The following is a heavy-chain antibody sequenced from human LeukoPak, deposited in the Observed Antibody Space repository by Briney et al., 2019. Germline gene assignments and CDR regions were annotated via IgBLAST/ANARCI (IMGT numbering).Heavy chain of an antibody. Sequence: SVKVSCKASGGTFSSYAISWVRQAPGQGLERLGGIIPIFGTANYAQKFQGRVTITADESTSTAYMELSSLRSEDTAVYYCARDSGSQGWFDPWGQGTLVTVSS. CDR3: ARDSGSQGWFDP. V-gene: IGHV1-69*01. J-gene: IGHJ5*02. CDR1: GGTFSSYA. CDR2: IIPIFGTA.